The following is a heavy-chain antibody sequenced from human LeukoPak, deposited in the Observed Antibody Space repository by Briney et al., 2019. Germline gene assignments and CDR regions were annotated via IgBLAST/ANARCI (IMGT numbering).Heavy chain of an antibody. CDR3: ARDAGGYYDTSGYSE. D-gene: IGHD3-22*01. CDR2: INPNSGDT. CDR1: GYTFTGDY. Sequence: ASVKVSCKTSGYTFTGDYIHWVRQAPGQGLEWMGWINPNSGDTNYAQRFQGRVTMTRDTSIRTVYMELSRLRSDDTAVYYCARDAGGYYDTSGYSEWGQGTLVSVSS. V-gene: IGHV1-2*02. J-gene: IGHJ4*02.